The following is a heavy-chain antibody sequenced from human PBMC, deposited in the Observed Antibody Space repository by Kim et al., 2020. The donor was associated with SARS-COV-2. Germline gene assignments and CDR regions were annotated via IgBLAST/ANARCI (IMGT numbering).Heavy chain of an antibody. Sequence: GGSLRLSCSASGFTFSSYAMHWVRQAPGKGLEYVSAISSNGGSTYYADSVKGRFTISRDNSKNTLYLQMSSLRAEDTAVYYCVRCPSGYSGYDYEYFQHWGQGTLVTVSS. CDR3: VRCPSGYSGYDYEYFQH. V-gene: IGHV3-64D*09. CDR2: ISSNGGST. J-gene: IGHJ1*01. D-gene: IGHD5-12*01. CDR1: GFTFSSYA.